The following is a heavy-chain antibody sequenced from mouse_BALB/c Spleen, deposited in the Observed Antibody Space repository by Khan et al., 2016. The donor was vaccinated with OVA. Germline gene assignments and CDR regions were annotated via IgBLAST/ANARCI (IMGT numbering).Heavy chain of an antibody. V-gene: IGHV9-3-1*01. CDR1: GYTFTNYG. D-gene: IGHD1-1*01. Sequence: QIQLVQSGPELMKPGETVKISCKASGYTFTNYGMNWVKQAPGKGLKWMGWINTYTGEPTYADDFKGRFAFSLETSASTAYLQINNLKNEDTATYFCARVGYNGTMDYWGQGTSVTVSS. CDR3: ARVGYNGTMDY. J-gene: IGHJ4*01. CDR2: INTYTGEP.